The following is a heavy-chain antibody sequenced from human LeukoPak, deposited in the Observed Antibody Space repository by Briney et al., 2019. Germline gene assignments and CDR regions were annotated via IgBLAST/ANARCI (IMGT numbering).Heavy chain of an antibody. J-gene: IGHJ4*02. CDR1: GFTFSSYE. V-gene: IGHV3-48*03. CDR3: AREGRYDILTGYYKGFDY. CDR2: ISSSGSTI. D-gene: IGHD3-9*01. Sequence: GGSLRLSCAASGFTFSSYEMNWVRQAPGKGLEWVSYISSSGSTIYYADSVKGRFTISRDNAKNSLYLQMNSLRAEDTAVYYCAREGRYDILTGYYKGFDYWGQGTLVTVSS.